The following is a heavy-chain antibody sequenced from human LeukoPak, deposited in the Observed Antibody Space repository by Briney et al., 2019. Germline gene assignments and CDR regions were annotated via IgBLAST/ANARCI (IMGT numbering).Heavy chain of an antibody. V-gene: IGHV3-13*04. Sequence: GGSLRLSRAASGFTFTSYDMHWVRQATGKGLEWVSAIGTAGDTYYPGSVKGRFTISRENDKNSLYLQMNSLRAGDTAVYYCAGGPGPYAMDVWGQGTTVTVSS. CDR1: GFTFTSYD. CDR3: AGGPGPYAMDV. J-gene: IGHJ6*02. CDR2: IGTAGDT.